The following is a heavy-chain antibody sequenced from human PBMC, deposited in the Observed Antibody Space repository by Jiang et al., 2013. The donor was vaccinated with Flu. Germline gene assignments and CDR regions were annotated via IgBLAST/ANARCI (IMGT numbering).Heavy chain of an antibody. V-gene: IGHV3-73*01. J-gene: IGHJ4*02. D-gene: IGHD1-26*01. CDR3: TTLIVGPEGY. Sequence: GLVQPGGSLKLSCVASGFTFSGSTMHWVRQASGKGLEWLGRIRNKANSYATEYAASVRGRFTFSRDDSKNTAYLRMNSLRTEDSAVYYCTTLIVGPEGYWGQGTLVTVSS. CDR1: GFTFSGST. CDR2: IRNKANSYAT.